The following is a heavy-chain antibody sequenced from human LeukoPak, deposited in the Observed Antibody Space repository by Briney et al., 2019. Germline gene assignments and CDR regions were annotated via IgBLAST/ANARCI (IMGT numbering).Heavy chain of an antibody. V-gene: IGHV4-34*01. CDR2: INHSGST. J-gene: IGHJ6*04. CDR1: GGSFSGYY. CDR3: ARVGGIQLWYNKAVDV. Sequence: PSETLSLTCAVYGGSFSGYYWSWIRQPPGKGLEWIGEINHSGSTNYNPSLKSRVTISVDTSKNQFSLKLSSVTAADTAVYYCARVGGIQLWYNKAVDVWGKGTTVTVSS. D-gene: IGHD5-18*01.